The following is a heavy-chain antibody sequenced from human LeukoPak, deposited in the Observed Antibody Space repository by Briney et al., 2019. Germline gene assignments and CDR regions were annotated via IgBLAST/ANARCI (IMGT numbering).Heavy chain of an antibody. CDR1: GGSFSGYY. V-gene: IGHV4-34*01. Sequence: PSGTLSLSCAVSGGSFSGYYWSWIRQPPGKGLEWIGEINHSGSTNYNPSPKSRVTISVDTSKNQFSLKLSSVTAADTAVYYCARSVGPNDAFDIWGQGTMVTVSS. CDR2: INHSGST. J-gene: IGHJ3*02. CDR3: ARSVGPNDAFDI. D-gene: IGHD4-23*01.